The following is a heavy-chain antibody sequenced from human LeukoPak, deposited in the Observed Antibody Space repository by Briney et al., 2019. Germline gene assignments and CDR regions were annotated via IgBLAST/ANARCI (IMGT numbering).Heavy chain of an antibody. D-gene: IGHD3-10*01. Sequence: PSETLSLTCTVSGGSISRSRDYWGWIRQPPGKGLEWIGSIYYSGSTYYNPSLKSRVTISVDTSKNQFSLKLSSVTAADTAVYYCARDRNAYLTYYYGSGSYSGPLNWFDPWGQGTLVTVSS. J-gene: IGHJ5*02. V-gene: IGHV4-39*07. CDR2: IYYSGST. CDR1: GGSISRSRDY. CDR3: ARDRNAYLTYYYGSGSYSGPLNWFDP.